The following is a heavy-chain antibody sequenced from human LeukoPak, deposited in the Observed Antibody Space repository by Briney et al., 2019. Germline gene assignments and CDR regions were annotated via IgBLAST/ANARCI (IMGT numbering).Heavy chain of an antibody. V-gene: IGHV3-23*01. CDR2: ISGSGLST. Sequence: GGSLRLSCAASGFYFDYYAMSWVRQPPGQWLEWVSTISGSGLSTFYADAVKGRFTISRDNSQNTLFLQMNSLRADDTAVYHCAKTTRIVGASLVDYWGQGIQVTVSS. J-gene: IGHJ4*02. D-gene: IGHD1-26*01. CDR3: AKTTRIVGASLVDY. CDR1: GFYFDYYA.